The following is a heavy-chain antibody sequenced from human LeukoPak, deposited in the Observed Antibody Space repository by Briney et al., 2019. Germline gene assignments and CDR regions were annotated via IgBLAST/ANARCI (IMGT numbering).Heavy chain of an antibody. J-gene: IGHJ6*03. CDR2: MNPNSGNT. D-gene: IGHD6-6*01. CDR1: GYTFTSYD. Sequence: GASVKVSCKASGYTFTSYDINWVRQATGQGLEWMGWMNPNSGNTGYAQKFQGRVTITADKSTSTAYMELSSLRSEDTAVYYCARVGGHSSSSDLFPSVFEYYYYYMDVWGKGTTVTVSS. V-gene: IGHV1-8*03. CDR3: ARVGGHSSSSDLFPSVFEYYYYYMDV.